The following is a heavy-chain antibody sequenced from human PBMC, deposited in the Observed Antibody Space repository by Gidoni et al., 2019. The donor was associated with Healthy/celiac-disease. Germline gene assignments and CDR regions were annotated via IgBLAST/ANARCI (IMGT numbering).Heavy chain of an antibody. Sequence: VQLVQSGAEVQKPGASLKVSCNASGYTFTRYYMHWVRQAPGQGLEWMGWINPNSGGTNYAQKFKGWVTMTRDTTISKAYMELSRLRSDDTAVYYCARGRCSGGRCYFDAFDIWGQGKMVTVSS. CDR1: GYTFTRYY. D-gene: IGHD2-15*01. CDR2: INPNSGGT. V-gene: IGHV1-2*04. CDR3: ARGRCSGGRCYFDAFDI. J-gene: IGHJ3*02.